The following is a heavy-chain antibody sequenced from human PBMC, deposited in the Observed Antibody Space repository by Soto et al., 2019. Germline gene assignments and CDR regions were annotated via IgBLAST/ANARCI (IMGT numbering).Heavy chain of an antibody. CDR1: GVTFRSYA. J-gene: IGHJ6*02. D-gene: IGHD1-7*01. Sequence: PGGSLSLSCAASGVTFRSYAMSWVRQAPGKGLEWVSATSGSGGSTYYADSVKGRFTISTDNSKNTLYLQMNSLRAEATAVYDCAGGNWNSWDYYYYGMDVWGQGTTVTVSS. CDR3: AGGNWNSWDYYYYGMDV. V-gene: IGHV3-23*01. CDR2: TSGSGGST.